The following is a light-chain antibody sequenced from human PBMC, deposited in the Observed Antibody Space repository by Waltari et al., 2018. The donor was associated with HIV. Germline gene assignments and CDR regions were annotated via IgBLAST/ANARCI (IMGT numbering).Light chain of an antibody. CDR1: QSLLYGSNNKNY. Sequence: DVVMTQSPDSLTVSVGERATLNCKSSQSLLYGSNNKNYLAWYQQRPGPRPKLLIYWASTRQSGVPDRFSGSWSGTDFSLTISSLQAEDVAVYYCQQYYLVPYTFGQGTKLEIK. CDR2: WAS. J-gene: IGKJ2*01. V-gene: IGKV4-1*01. CDR3: QQYYLVPYT.